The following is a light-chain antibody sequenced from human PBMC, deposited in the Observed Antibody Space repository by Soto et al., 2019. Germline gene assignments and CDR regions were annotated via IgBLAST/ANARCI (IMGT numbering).Light chain of an antibody. V-gene: IGKV1-5*01. CDR2: DAS. J-gene: IGKJ1*01. Sequence: DIQMTQSHSALSASVGDRVTITCRASQSISGWLAWFQQKPGKAPKLLIYDASSLESGVPSRFSGSGSGTEFALTITSLQPDDFATYYCQQYVFYRGTFGQGTKVDI. CDR1: QSISGW. CDR3: QQYVFYRGT.